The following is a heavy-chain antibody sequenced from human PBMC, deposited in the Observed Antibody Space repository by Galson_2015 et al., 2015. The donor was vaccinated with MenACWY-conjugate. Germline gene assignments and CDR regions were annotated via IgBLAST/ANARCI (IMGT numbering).Heavy chain of an antibody. CDR2: IDPVNSNI. Sequence: QSGAEVKKPGESLQISCKGSGYSFTNYWIAWVRQMPGKGLQWMGLIDPVNSNIRYSPSFQGQVTISADESISTAYLQWSSLKASEPGLYYWAGTPPGWRGTDVWGRGTTVTVSS. J-gene: IGHJ6*02. V-gene: IGHV5-51*01. CDR3: AGTPPGWRGTDV. CDR1: GYSFTNYW.